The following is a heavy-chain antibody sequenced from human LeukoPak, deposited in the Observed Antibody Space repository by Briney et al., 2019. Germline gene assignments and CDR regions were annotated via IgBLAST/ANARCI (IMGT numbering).Heavy chain of an antibody. Sequence: PSETLSLTCAVYGGSFSGYYWTWIRQPPGKGLEWIGEVTDRGNRNYNPSLRSRVTISVDTAKNQFSLKLSSVTAADTAVYYCARISYRTAGYWGQGTLVTVSS. J-gene: IGHJ4*02. CDR3: ARISYRTAGY. CDR2: VTDRGNR. V-gene: IGHV4-34*01. CDR1: GGSFSGYY. D-gene: IGHD4-11*01.